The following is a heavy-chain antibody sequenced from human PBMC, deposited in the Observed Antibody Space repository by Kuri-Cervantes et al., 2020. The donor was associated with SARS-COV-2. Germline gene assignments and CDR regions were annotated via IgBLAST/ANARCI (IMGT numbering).Heavy chain of an antibody. CDR1: GGSFSDYY. CDR2: IHHSGST. Sequence: SQTLSLTCAVYGGSFSDYYWTWIRQPPGKGLEWIGEIHHSGSTTYNPSLKSRVTVSADTSKKQFSLRLSSVTAADTAIYYCARSIRVGYFDYWGQGTLVTVSS. D-gene: IGHD1-26*01. V-gene: IGHV4-34*01. J-gene: IGHJ4*02. CDR3: ARSIRVGYFDY.